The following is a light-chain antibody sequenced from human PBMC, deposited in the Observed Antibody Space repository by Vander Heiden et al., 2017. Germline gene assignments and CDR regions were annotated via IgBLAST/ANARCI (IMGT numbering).Light chain of an antibody. V-gene: IGKV1-33*01. CDR3: QQYDSIPTT. CDR2: DAS. Sequence: DIQMTSSGSSLSASVEDRVTITWQTKREITNYLKWYQQKAGKAPKLLIYDASHVDTGVPSRFSGSGSGTDFTFTISSLQPEDIATYYCQQYDSIPTTFPQETKLGIK. CDR1: REITNY. J-gene: IGKJ2*01.